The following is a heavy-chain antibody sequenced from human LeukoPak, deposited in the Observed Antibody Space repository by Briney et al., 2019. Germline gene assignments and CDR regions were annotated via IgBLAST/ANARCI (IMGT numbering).Heavy chain of an antibody. V-gene: IGHV4-59*01. CDR3: ARLLAGCPGGRCRAHFDY. CDR1: GDSINSNY. D-gene: IGHD2-15*01. CDR2: IYYGGST. J-gene: IGHJ4*02. Sequence: PSETLSLTCSVSGDSINSNYWSWMRQPPGKGLEWIGYIYYGGSTNCNPSLKSRVSMSVDTSKNQFSLNLSSVTAADTAVYHCARLLAGCPGGRCRAHFDYWGQGTLVTVSS.